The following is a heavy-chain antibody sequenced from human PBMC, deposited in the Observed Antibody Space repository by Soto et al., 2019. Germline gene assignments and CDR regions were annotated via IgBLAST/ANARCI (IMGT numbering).Heavy chain of an antibody. J-gene: IGHJ4*02. CDR2: ISGSGGKT. V-gene: IGHV3-23*01. CDR1: GFTFSTYD. CDR3: AKRNLDGSGTHDY. Sequence: EVQLLESGGGLVQPGGSLRLSCAASGFTFSTYDMSWVRQAPGKGLEWVSGISGSGGKTDYADSVKGRFTISRDNSKNTLYLQMNSLRAEDTAVYYCAKRNLDGSGTHDYWGQGSLVTASP. D-gene: IGHD3-10*01.